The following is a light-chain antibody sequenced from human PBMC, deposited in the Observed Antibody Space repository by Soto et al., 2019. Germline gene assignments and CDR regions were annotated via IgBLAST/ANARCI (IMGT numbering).Light chain of an antibody. Sequence: ENVLTQSPGTQSLSPGESXXXXXXXGQSVSRGNLAWYQQKPGQAXXXLXXXXAIXAXGIPXRFSGSGSGTXXTLSISRXEPXXFAVYYCXXYVSPXXTXXQGTKVDI. CDR1: QSVSRGN. V-gene: IGKV3-20*01. CDR2: XXA. J-gene: IGKJ2*01. CDR3: XXYVSPXXT.